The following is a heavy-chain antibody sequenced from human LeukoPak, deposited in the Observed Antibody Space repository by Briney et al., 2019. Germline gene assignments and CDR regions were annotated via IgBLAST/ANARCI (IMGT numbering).Heavy chain of an antibody. Sequence: VASVKVSCKASGYTFTGYYMHWVRQAPGQGLEWMGRINPNSGGTNYAQKFQGRVTMTRDTSISTAYMELSRLRSDDTAVYYCARSAGVGELLDYWGQGTLVTVSS. CDR3: ARSAGVGELLDY. V-gene: IGHV1-2*06. CDR1: GYTFTGYY. J-gene: IGHJ4*02. D-gene: IGHD3-10*01. CDR2: INPNSGGT.